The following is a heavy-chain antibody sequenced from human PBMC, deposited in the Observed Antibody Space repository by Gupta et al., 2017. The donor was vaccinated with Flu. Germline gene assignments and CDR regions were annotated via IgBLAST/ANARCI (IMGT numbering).Heavy chain of an antibody. CDR1: GYTFTSYY. J-gene: IGHJ5*02. CDR2: INPSGGST. V-gene: IGHV1-46*01. CDR3: ARDGSSLGLVPAARDRIGPDGRNWFDP. D-gene: IGHD2-2*01. Sequence: QVQLVQSGAEVKKPGASVKVSCKASGYTFTSYYMHWVRQAPAQGLAWMGIINPSGGSTSYAQKFQGRVTMTRDTSTSTVYMELSSLRSEDTAVYYCARDGSSLGLVPAARDRIGPDGRNWFDPWGQGTLVTVSS.